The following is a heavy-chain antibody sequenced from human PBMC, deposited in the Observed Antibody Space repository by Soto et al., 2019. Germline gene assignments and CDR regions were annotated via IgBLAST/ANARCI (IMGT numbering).Heavy chain of an antibody. CDR2: ISGSGGST. CDR1: GFTFSSYA. D-gene: IGHD3-9*01. J-gene: IGHJ4*02. Sequence: GGSLRLSCAASGFTFSSYAMSWVRQAPGKGLEWVSAISGSGGSTYYADSVKGRFTISRDNSKNTLYLQMNSLRAEDTAVEYCAKDGYFDWLLSGYWGQGTLVTVSS. CDR3: AKDGYFDWLLSGY. V-gene: IGHV3-23*01.